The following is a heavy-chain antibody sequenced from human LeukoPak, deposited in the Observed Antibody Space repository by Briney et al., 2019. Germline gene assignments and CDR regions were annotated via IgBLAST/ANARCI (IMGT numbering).Heavy chain of an antibody. J-gene: IGHJ5*02. D-gene: IGHD2-2*01. CDR1: GFTLDDYA. Sequence: GGSLRLSCVASGFTLDDYAMHWVRQAPGKGLEWVSAISGSGGSTYYADSVKGRFTISRDNSKNTLYLQKNSLRAEDTAVYYCAKDRTHCSSTSCYAGSLAWGQGTLVTVSS. V-gene: IGHV3-23*01. CDR2: ISGSGGST. CDR3: AKDRTHCSSTSCYAGSLA.